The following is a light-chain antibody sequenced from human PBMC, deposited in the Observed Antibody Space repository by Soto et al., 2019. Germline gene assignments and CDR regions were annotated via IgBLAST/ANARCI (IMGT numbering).Light chain of an antibody. V-gene: IGKV3-15*01. CDR3: QQYSTSLT. CDR2: GAS. CDR1: QSVGST. J-gene: IGKJ4*02. Sequence: EIFMTQSPATLSVSPGERVILSCRASQSVGSTLAWYQRKPGQAPRLLIRGASTRATGVPARFSGSGSGTEVTLTISSLQSEDFAVYYCQQYSTSLTFGGGTTLEIK.